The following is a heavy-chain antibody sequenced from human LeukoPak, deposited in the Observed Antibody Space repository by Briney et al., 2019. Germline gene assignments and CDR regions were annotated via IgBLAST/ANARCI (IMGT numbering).Heavy chain of an antibody. CDR2: IYFDGNKK. D-gene: IGHD2-2*01. J-gene: IGHJ3*01. CDR3: ARGWGSSIYASAFDV. V-gene: IGHV3-33*01. CDR1: GFTFSTYG. Sequence: GGSLRLSCAASGFTFSTYGMHWVRQAPGKGREWVAVIYFDGNKKDCGESVQGRFTISRDNSKNTLSLQMNGLRAEDTAVYYCARGWGSSIYASAFDVWGQGTMVTVSS.